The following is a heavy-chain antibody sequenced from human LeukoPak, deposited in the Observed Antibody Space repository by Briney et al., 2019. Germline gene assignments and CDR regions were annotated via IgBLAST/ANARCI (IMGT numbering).Heavy chain of an antibody. J-gene: IGHJ4*02. CDR2: ISSSSSTI. V-gene: IGHV3-48*01. CDR3: AKDLRIAASDY. D-gene: IGHD6-13*01. CDR1: GFTFSSYS. Sequence: GGSLRLSCAASGFTFSSYSMNWVRQAPGKGLEWISYISSSSSTIYYADSVKGRFTISRDNARNSLYLQMNSLRAEDTAVYYCAKDLRIAASDYWGQGTLVTVSS.